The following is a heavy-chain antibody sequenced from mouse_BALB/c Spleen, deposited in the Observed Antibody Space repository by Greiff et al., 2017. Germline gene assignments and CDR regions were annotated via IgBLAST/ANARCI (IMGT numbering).Heavy chain of an antibody. J-gene: IGHJ3*01. Sequence: QVQLKQSGAELVKPGASVKLSCKASGYTFTSYYMYWVKQRPGQGLEWIGEINPSNGGTNFNEKFKNKATLTIDKSSSTAFMQLSSLTSEDSAVYYCTRSVYGYDGAWFAYWGQGTLVTVSA. CDR1: GYTFTSYY. V-gene: IGHV1S81*02. CDR3: TRSVYGYDGAWFAY. CDR2: INPSNGGT. D-gene: IGHD2-2*01.